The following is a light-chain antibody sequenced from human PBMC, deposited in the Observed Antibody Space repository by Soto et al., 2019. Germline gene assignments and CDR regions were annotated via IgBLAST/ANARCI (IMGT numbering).Light chain of an antibody. Sequence: EIVMTQSPATLSVSPGERATLSCRASQSIKSNLAWYQQRPGQPPRLLIYGASTRATGIPARFSGSGSGTEFTLPLSSPQSEDFAVYYCQQYTNWPPTWTFGQGTKVEIK. CDR2: GAS. CDR1: QSIKSN. J-gene: IGKJ1*01. CDR3: QQYTNWPPTWT. V-gene: IGKV3-15*01.